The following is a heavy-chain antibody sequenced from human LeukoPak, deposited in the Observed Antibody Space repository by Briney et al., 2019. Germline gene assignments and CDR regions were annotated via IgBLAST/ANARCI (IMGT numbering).Heavy chain of an antibody. Sequence: GRSLRLSCAASGFTFSSYGMHWVRQAPGKGLEWVAVISYDGSNKYHADSVKGRFTISRDNSKNTLYLQMNSLRAEDTAVYYCAKDPEGMTTVTTGYFDYWGQGSLVTVSS. CDR1: GFTFSSYG. CDR2: ISYDGSNK. CDR3: AKDPEGMTTVTTGYFDY. V-gene: IGHV3-30*18. D-gene: IGHD4-17*01. J-gene: IGHJ4*02.